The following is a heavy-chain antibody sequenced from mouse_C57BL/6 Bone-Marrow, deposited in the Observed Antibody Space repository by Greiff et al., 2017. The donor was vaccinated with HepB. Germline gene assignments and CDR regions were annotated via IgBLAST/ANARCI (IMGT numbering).Heavy chain of an antibody. CDR1: GFNIKDDY. CDR2: IDPENGDT. V-gene: IGHV14-4*01. Sequence: EVKLVESGAELVRPGASVKLSCTASGFNIKDDYMHWVKQRPEQGLEWIGWIDPENGDTEYASKFQGKATITADTSSNTAYLQLSSLTSEDTAVYYGYGYDRLAYWGQGTLVTVSA. J-gene: IGHJ3*01. CDR3: YGYDRLAY. D-gene: IGHD2-2*01.